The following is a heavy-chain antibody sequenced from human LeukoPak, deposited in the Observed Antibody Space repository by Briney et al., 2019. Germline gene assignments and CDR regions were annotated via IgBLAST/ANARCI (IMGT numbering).Heavy chain of an antibody. CDR2: ISDGGGDT. J-gene: IGHJ4*02. D-gene: IGHD2-21*01. CDR3: AKLNLGEMAYFDS. Sequence: PGGSLRLSCEASGFIFSSYVMGWVRQAAGKGLEWVSSISDGGGDTFTADSVKGQFTITRENSKNTLYLQMMGLRVEDTAIYYCAKLNLGEMAYFDSWGQGILVTVSS. V-gene: IGHV3-23*01. CDR1: GFIFSSYV.